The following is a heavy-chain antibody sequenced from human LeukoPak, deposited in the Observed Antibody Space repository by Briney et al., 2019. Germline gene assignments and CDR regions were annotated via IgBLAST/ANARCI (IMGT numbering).Heavy chain of an antibody. V-gene: IGHV1-69*13. D-gene: IGHD2-15*01. CDR2: IIPIFGTA. J-gene: IGHJ6*02. Sequence: ASVKVSCKASGYTFSSYAISWVRQAPGQGLEWMGGIIPIFGTANYAQKFQGRVTITADESTSTAYMELSSLRSEDTAVYYCARGCSGGSCYDLYGMDVWGQGTTVTVSS. CDR1: GYTFSSYA. CDR3: ARGCSGGSCYDLYGMDV.